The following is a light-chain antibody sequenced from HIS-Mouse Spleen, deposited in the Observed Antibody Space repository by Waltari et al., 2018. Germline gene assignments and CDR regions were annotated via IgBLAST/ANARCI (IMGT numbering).Light chain of an antibody. Sequence: QSALTQPRSVSGSPGQSVTISCTGTSSDVGGYNYVSWYQQHPGKAPKLMLYDVSKRPSGVPDRVSGSKSGKPSSLTISGLQAEDEADYYCCSYAGSVYVFGTGTKVTVL. CDR1: SSDVGGYNY. CDR3: CSYAGSVYV. V-gene: IGLV2-11*01. CDR2: DVS. J-gene: IGLJ1*01.